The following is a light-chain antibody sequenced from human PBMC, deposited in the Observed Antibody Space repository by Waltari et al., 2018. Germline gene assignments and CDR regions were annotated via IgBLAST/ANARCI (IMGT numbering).Light chain of an antibody. CDR1: SSNIGIHT. V-gene: IGLV1-44*01. Sequence: QSVLTQPPSASGTPGQRVTISCSGSSSNIGIHTVNWYQQLPGTAPKLIIYRDNQRPYGVPARSAGSKSGTSASLAISGLQSEDEADYYCAAWDDSLNGVFGGGTKLTVL. CDR2: RDN. J-gene: IGLJ3*02. CDR3: AAWDDSLNGV.